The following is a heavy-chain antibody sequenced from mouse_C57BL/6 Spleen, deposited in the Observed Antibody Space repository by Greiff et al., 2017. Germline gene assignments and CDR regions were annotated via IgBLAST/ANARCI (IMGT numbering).Heavy chain of an antibody. CDR3: TKTTVVATRDAMDY. V-gene: IGHV14-1*01. D-gene: IGHD1-1*01. CDR1: GFNIKDYY. Sequence: VHVKQSGAELVRPGASVKLSCTASGFNIKDYYMHWVKQRPEQGLEWIGRIDPEDGDTEYAPKFQGKATMTADTSSNTAYLQLSSLTSEDTAVYYCTKTTVVATRDAMDYWGQGTSVTVSS. CDR2: IDPEDGDT. J-gene: IGHJ4*01.